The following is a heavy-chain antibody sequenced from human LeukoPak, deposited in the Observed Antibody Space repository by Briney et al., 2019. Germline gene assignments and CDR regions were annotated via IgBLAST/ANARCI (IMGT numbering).Heavy chain of an antibody. D-gene: IGHD3-9*01. CDR3: ARALRTDILTTDY. CDR1: GYTFIDYF. Sequence: PSVKVSCKASGYTFIDYFVHWVRQAPGQGLEWMGWINPKSGGANYAQNFQGRVSMTRDTSISAAYLEVSGLRSDDTAVYYCARALRTDILTTDYWGQGTLVTVSS. CDR2: INPKSGGA. V-gene: IGHV1-2*02. J-gene: IGHJ4*02.